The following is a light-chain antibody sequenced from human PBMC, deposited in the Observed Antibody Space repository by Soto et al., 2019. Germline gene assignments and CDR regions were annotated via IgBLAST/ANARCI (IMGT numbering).Light chain of an antibody. CDR2: DAS. V-gene: IGKV1-5*01. CDR1: QSISSW. CDR3: QQYNSSTWT. Sequence: DIQMTQSPSTLSASVGDRVTITFRASQSISSWLAWYQQKPGKAPKLLIYDASSLESGVPSRFSGSGSGTEFTLTISSLQPDDFEPYYCQQYNSSTWTFGQGTKVEIK. J-gene: IGKJ1*01.